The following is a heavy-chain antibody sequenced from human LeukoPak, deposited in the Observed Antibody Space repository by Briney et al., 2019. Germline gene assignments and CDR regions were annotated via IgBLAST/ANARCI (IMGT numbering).Heavy chain of an antibody. CDR3: ARSLIHYDSSGDNYEYLHH. CDR2: ISSDGSST. J-gene: IGHJ1*01. CDR1: GFTFSAYW. D-gene: IGHD3-22*01. Sequence: PGGALRLSCAASGFTFSAYWMHWVRQAPGKGLVWVSRISSDGSSTTYADSVKVRFISARDNDKNTLNLQMDSVRAEDTAVYYCARSLIHYDSSGDNYEYLHHWGQGTLVTVSS. V-gene: IGHV3-74*01.